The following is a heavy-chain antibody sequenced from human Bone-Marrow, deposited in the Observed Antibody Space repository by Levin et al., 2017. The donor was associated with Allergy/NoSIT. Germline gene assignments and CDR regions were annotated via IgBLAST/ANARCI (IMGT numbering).Heavy chain of an antibody. Sequence: GGSLRLSCTASGFTFGDYAMSWVRQAPGKGLEWVGFIRSKAYGGTTEYAASVKGRFTISRDDSKSIAYLQMNSLKTEDTAVYYCTREVPYYYDSSGYYTALPRGYFDYWGQGTLVTVSS. D-gene: IGHD3-22*01. CDR1: GFTFGDYA. CDR3: TREVPYYYDSSGYYTALPRGYFDY. V-gene: IGHV3-49*04. CDR2: IRSKAYGGTT. J-gene: IGHJ4*02.